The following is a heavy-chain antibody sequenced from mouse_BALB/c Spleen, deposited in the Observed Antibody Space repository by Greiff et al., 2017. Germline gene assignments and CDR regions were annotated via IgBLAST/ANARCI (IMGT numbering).Heavy chain of an antibody. CDR1: GYSITSDYA. D-gene: IGHD1-1*02. V-gene: IGHV3-2*02. CDR3: ARGSYKWYLDY. CDR2: ISYSGST. J-gene: IGHJ2*01. Sequence: VQLKESGPGLVKPSQSLSLTCTVTGYSITSDYAWNWIRQFPGNKLEWMGYISYSGSTSYNPSLKSRISITRDTSKNPFFLQLNSVTTEDTATYYCARGSYKWYLDYWGQGTTLTGAS.